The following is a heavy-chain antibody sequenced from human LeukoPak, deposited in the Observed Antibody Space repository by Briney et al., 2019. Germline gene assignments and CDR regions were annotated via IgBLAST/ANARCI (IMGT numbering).Heavy chain of an antibody. CDR2: ISYDGSNK. J-gene: IGHJ4*02. Sequence: GGSLRLSCAASGFTFSSYGMHWVRQAPGKGLEWVAVISYDGSNKYYADSVKGRFTISRDNSKNTLYLQMNSLRAEDTAVYYCAKRTGYLDYWGQGTLVTVSS. D-gene: IGHD1-14*01. CDR3: AKRTGYLDY. CDR1: GFTFSSYG. V-gene: IGHV3-30*18.